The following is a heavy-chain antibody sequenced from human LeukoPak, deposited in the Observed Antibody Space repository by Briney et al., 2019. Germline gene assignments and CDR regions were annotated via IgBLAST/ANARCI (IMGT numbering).Heavy chain of an antibody. CDR1: GYTLTELS. D-gene: IGHD3-10*01. Sequence: GASVKFSCKVSGYTLTELSMHWVRQAPGKGLEWMGGFDPEDGETIYAQKFQGRVTMTEDTSTDTAYMELSSLRSEDTAVYYCATFAEEAAAEGYWGQGTLVTVSS. V-gene: IGHV1-24*01. J-gene: IGHJ4*02. CDR3: ATFAEEAAAEGY. CDR2: FDPEDGET.